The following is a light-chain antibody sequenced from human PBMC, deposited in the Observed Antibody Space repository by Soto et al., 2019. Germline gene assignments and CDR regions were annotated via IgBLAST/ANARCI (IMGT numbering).Light chain of an antibody. CDR3: SSYTSTGTPV. V-gene: IGLV2-14*01. Sequence: QSALTQPASVSGSLGQSITISCTGTSTDVGGYNFVSWYQQHPDKAPKLLIYEVTNRPSGVSNRFSGSKSGNTASLTISGLQAEDEADYYCSSYTSTGTPVFGTGTQLTVL. CDR1: STDVGGYNF. CDR2: EVT. J-gene: IGLJ1*01.